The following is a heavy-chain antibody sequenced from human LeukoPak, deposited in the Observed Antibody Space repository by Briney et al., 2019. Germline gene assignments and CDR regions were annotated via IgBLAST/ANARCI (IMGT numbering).Heavy chain of an antibody. CDR1: GFTFSRYM. Sequence: PGGSLRLSCAASGFTFSRYMMNWVRQAPGKGLEWVSGISWNSGSIGYADSVKGRFTISRDNAKNSLYLQMNSLRAEGTALYYCAKERGYFDYWGPGTLVTVSS. CDR3: AKERGYFDY. D-gene: IGHD3-10*01. J-gene: IGHJ4*02. CDR2: ISWNSGSI. V-gene: IGHV3-9*01.